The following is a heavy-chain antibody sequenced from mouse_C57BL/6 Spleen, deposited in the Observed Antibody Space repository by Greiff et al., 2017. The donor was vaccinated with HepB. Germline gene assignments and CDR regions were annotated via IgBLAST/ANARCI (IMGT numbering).Heavy chain of an antibody. CDR2: INPYNGGT. J-gene: IGHJ1*03. V-gene: IGHV1-19*01. CDR1: GYTFTDYY. D-gene: IGHD2-1*01. CDR3: ARNGNYKYFDV. Sequence: VQLQQSGPVLVKPGASVKMSCKASGYTFTDYYMNWVKQSHGKSLEWIGVINPYNGGTSYNQKFKGKATLTVDKSSSTAYMELNSLTSEDSAVYYCARNGNYKYFDVWGTGTTVTVAS.